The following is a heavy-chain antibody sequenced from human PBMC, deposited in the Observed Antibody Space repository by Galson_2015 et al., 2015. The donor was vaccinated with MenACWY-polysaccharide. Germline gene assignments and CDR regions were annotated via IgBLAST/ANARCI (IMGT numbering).Heavy chain of an antibody. V-gene: IGHV1-69*02. J-gene: IGHJ4*02. CDR2: IIPFLGIP. CDR3: ARGVGSSPAFSH. CDR1: RDIFKNYT. D-gene: IGHD3-10*01. Sequence: SVKVSCKASRDIFKNYTISWLRQAPGQGPEWLGRIIPFLGIPNYAQRFQGKVTITADTSTTTAYMELTGLSSDDTAVYYCARGVGSSPAFSHWGQGTLVTVSS.